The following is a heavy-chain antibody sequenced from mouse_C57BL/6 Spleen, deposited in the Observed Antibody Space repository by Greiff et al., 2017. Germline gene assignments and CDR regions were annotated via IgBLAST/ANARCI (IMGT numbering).Heavy chain of an antibody. Sequence: VQLQQSGAELVKPGASVKIPCKASGYAFSSYWMNWVKQRPGKGLEWIGQIYPGDGDTNYNGKFKGKATLTADKSSSTAYMQLSSLTSEDSAVYFCASPHYSNYTWFAYWGQGTLVTVSA. J-gene: IGHJ3*01. CDR1: GYAFSSYW. V-gene: IGHV1-80*01. D-gene: IGHD2-5*01. CDR2: IYPGDGDT. CDR3: ASPHYSNYTWFAY.